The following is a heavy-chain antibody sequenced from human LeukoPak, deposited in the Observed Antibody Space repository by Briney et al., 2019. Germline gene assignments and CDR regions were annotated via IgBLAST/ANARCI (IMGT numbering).Heavy chain of an antibody. CDR2: INHSGNT. CDR3: ARGLVTLQRFVVVPAAYGMDV. J-gene: IGHJ6*02. D-gene: IGHD2-2*01. V-gene: IGHV4-34*01. Sequence: SETLSLTCAVYGGSFSGYYWSWIRQPPGKGLEWIGEINHSGNTNYNPSLKSRVTISVDTSKNQFSLKLSSVTAADTAVYYCARGLVTLQRFVVVPAAYGMDVWGQGTTVTVSS. CDR1: GGSFSGYY.